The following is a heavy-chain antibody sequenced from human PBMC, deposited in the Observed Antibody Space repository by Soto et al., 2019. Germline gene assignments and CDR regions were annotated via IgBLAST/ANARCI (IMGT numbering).Heavy chain of an antibody. CDR2: IKTDGSEK. J-gene: IGHJ4*02. CDR3: AGRIGRGGNDY. CDR1: GFTFSDYW. D-gene: IGHD3-10*01. V-gene: IGHV3-7*05. Sequence: EVQLVESGGGLVQPGGSLRLSCAASGFTFSDYWMSWVRQAPGKGLECVANIKTDGSEKYYVDPVKGRFTISRDNAKNPPFLQMNSLGAEDKGGYFFAGRIGRGGNDYWGQGTLVAVSS.